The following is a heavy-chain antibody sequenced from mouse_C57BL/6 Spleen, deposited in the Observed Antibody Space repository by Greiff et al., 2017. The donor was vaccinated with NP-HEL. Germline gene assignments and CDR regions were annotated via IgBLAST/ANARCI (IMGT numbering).Heavy chain of an antibody. J-gene: IGHJ1*03. CDR3: ARSTMVTTGGYWYFDV. V-gene: IGHV5-9*01. D-gene: IGHD2-2*01. CDR2: ISGGGGNT. Sequence: DVKLVESGGGLVKPGGSLKLSCAASGFTFSSYTMSWVRQTPEKRLEWVATISGGGGNTYYPDSVKGRFTISRDNAKNTLYLQMSSLRSEDTALYYCARSTMVTTGGYWYFDVWGTGTTVTVSS. CDR1: GFTFSSYT.